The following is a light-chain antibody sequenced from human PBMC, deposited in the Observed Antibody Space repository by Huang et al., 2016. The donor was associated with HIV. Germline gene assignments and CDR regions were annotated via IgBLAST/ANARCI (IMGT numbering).Light chain of an antibody. J-gene: IGKJ2*01. Sequence: DIQMTQSPSSLSASVGARVTISCRSSQRFSSSLNWYQQRPGKAPKLLIYAASSLQRGVPSRFSGSRSGTDFSLTINSLQAEDFATYYCQQSDSTPYTFGQGTKLEIK. V-gene: IGKV1-39*01. CDR3: QQSDSTPYT. CDR2: AAS. CDR1: QRFSSS.